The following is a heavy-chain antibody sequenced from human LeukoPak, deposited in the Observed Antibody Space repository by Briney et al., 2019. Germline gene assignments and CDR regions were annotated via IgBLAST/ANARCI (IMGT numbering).Heavy chain of an antibody. D-gene: IGHD2-15*01. Sequence: QPGGSLRLSCAASGFTFNSYAMSWVRQAPGKGLEWVSGISGSGATTSYADSVKGRFTISRDNSKNTLYLQMNSLRAEDTAVYYCAKFHVVVAATGFDYWGQGTLVTVSS. CDR1: GFTFNSYA. J-gene: IGHJ4*02. V-gene: IGHV3-23*01. CDR3: AKFHVVVAATGFDY. CDR2: ISGSGATT.